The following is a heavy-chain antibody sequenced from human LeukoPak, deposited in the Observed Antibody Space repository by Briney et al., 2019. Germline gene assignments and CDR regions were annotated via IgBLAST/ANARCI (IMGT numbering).Heavy chain of an antibody. Sequence: PGGSLRLYCVGSGLTFGNYAMSWVRQGPGKGLEWVSSLSGSGTIMNYAASVKGRFTISRDNSKSTLYLQLNNLGAEATALSPGAKDATASCRISAFYVWGSGKMVIVSS. J-gene: IGHJ3*01. CDR3: AKDATASCRISAFYV. CDR1: GLTFGNYA. D-gene: IGHD2-15*01. V-gene: IGHV3-23*01. CDR2: LSGSGTIM.